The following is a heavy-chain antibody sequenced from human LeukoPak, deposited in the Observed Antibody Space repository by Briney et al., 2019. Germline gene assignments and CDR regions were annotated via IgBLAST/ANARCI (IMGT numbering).Heavy chain of an antibody. V-gene: IGHV3-53*01. CDR3: ARDILFAFDI. CDR1: GLTASSSY. Sequence: GGSLRLSCAASGLTASSSYMSWVRQAPGKGLEWVSISYNYGSTYYADSMKGRFTIPRHNSKSTLYLQVNSMRAEDTAMYYCARDILFAFDIWGQGTMVTVSS. CDR2: SYNYGST. J-gene: IGHJ3*02.